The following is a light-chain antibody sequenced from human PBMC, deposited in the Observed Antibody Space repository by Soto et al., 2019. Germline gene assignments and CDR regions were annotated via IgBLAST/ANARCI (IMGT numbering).Light chain of an antibody. CDR2: GAS. V-gene: IGKV3-15*01. CDR3: QQYNTWPLIA. Sequence: EIVTTQSPGTLSVSPRARATVSCRASQTVSRHLAWYQQKPGQATRLLIFGASTRATGIPDRFSGSGSGTDFTLTISSLQSEDFAVYYCQQYNTWPLIAFGPGTRL. J-gene: IGKJ5*01. CDR1: QTVSRH.